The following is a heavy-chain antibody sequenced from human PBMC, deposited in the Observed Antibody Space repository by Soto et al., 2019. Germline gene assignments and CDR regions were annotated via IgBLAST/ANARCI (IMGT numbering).Heavy chain of an antibody. Sequence: QVQLVESGGGVVQPGRSLRLSCAASGFTFNTYGMHWVRQAPGKGLEWVAVIWYDGINKDYGDSVKGRFTISRDNSKNMLYLEMNSLRVEDKAVYDWAMIDPLHAEGMDVWGKGTTVTVSS. CDR3: AMIDPLHAEGMDV. V-gene: IGHV3-33*01. CDR1: GFTFNTYG. J-gene: IGHJ6*04. CDR2: IWYDGINK.